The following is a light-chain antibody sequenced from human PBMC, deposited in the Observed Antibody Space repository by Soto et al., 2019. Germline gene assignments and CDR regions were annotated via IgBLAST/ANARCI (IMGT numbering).Light chain of an antibody. CDR3: SSYTSSSTLYV. J-gene: IGLJ1*01. CDR1: SSDVGGYNY. Sequence: QSALTQPASVSGSPGQSITISCTGTSSDVGGYNYVSWYQQRPGKAPKLMIYEVSNRPSGVSNRFSGSKSGNTASLTISGLQAEDEADYYRSSYTSSSTLYVFGTGTKVTVL. V-gene: IGLV2-14*01. CDR2: EVS.